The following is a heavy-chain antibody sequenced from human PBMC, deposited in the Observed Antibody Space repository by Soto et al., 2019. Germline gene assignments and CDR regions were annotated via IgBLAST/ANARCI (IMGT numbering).Heavy chain of an antibody. Sequence: GGSLRLSCAASGFTVSSNYMSWVRQVPGKGLEWVSVIYSGGSTYYADSVKGRFTISRDNSKNTLYLQMNSLRAEDTAVYYCAKAINDYYAPLDYWGQGMRVTVSS. D-gene: IGHD3-3*01. CDR3: AKAINDYYAPLDY. V-gene: IGHV3-66*01. CDR1: GFTVSSNY. J-gene: IGHJ4*02. CDR2: IYSGGST.